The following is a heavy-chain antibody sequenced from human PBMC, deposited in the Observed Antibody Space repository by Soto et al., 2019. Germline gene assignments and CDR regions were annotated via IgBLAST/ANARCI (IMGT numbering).Heavy chain of an antibody. J-gene: IGHJ5*02. V-gene: IGHV3-7*01. CDR2: IKPDESEK. D-gene: IGHD4-4*01. CDR3: VRGGSNYAS. CDR1: GFTFSDSW. Sequence: EVQLVESGGGLVQPGGSLRLSCTASGFTFSDSWMTWVRQAPGKGLEWVARIKPDESEKKYADSVKRRFSISRNNAKNSMCLKMDSLRGDDTAVYYCVRGGSNYASWGQGTLVTVSS.